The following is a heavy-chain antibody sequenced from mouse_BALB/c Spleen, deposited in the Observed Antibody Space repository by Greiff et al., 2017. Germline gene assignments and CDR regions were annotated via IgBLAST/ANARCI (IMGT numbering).Heavy chain of an antibody. CDR2: IYPGSGST. J-gene: IGHJ4*01. D-gene: IGHD1-1*01. CDR1: GYTFTDYV. Sequence: VKLVESGPELVKPGASVKMSCKAFGYTFTDYVISWVKQRTGQGLEWIGEIYPGSGSTYYNEKFKGKATLTADKSSNTAYMQLSSLTSEDSAVYFCASPYGSSYRYYAMDYWGQGTSVTVSS. V-gene: IGHV1-77*01. CDR3: ASPYGSSYRYYAMDY.